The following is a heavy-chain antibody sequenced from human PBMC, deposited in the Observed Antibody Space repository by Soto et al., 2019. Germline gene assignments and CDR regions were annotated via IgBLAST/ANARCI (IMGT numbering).Heavy chain of an antibody. CDR1: GGTFSSYA. CDR2: IIPIFGTA. CDR3: ARADYGGNSYLGWFDP. D-gene: IGHD2-21*02. J-gene: IGHJ5*02. V-gene: IGHV1-69*13. Sequence: GASVKVSCKASGGTFSSYAISWVRQAPGQGLEWMGGIIPIFGTANYAQKFQGRVTITADESTSTAYMELSSLRSEDTAVYYCARADYGGNSYLGWFDPWGQGTLVTVSS.